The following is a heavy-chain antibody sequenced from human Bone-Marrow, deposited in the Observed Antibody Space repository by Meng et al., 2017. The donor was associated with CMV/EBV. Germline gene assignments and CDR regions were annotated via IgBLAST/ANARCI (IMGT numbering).Heavy chain of an antibody. D-gene: IGHD2-2*01. Sequence: SETLSLTCTVSGGSISSSSYYWGWIRQPPGKGLEWIGSIYYSGSTYYNPSLKSRVTISVDTSKNQFSLKLISVTAADTAVYYCARWYQLDQHYFDYWGQGTLVTVSS. J-gene: IGHJ4*02. CDR3: ARWYQLDQHYFDY. V-gene: IGHV4-39*07. CDR2: IYYSGST. CDR1: GGSISSSSYY.